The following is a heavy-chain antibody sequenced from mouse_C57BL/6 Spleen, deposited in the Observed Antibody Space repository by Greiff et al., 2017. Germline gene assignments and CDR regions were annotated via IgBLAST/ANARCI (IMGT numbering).Heavy chain of an antibody. CDR3: TRGKDYGGFAY. Sequence: DVKLQESGEGLVKPGGSLKLSCAASGFTFSSYAMSWVRQTPEKRLEWVAYISSGGDYIYYADTVKGRFTISRDNARNTLYLQMSSLKSEDTAMYYCTRGKDYGGFAYWGQGTLVTVSA. CDR1: GFTFSSYA. CDR2: ISSGGDYI. J-gene: IGHJ3*01. D-gene: IGHD2-4*01. V-gene: IGHV5-9-1*02.